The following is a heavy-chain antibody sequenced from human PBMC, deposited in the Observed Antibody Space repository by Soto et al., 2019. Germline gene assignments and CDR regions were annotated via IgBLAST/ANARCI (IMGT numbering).Heavy chain of an antibody. Sequence: PGGSLRLSCAASGFTFSSYGMHWVRQAPGKGLEWVAVIWYDGSNKYYADSVKGRFTISRDNSKNTLYVQMNSLRAEDTAVYYCPREQTPYSGYGLVFDYWGQGTLVTVSS. V-gene: IGHV3-33*01. D-gene: IGHD5-12*01. CDR3: PREQTPYSGYGLVFDY. CDR2: IWYDGSNK. CDR1: GFTFSSYG. J-gene: IGHJ4*02.